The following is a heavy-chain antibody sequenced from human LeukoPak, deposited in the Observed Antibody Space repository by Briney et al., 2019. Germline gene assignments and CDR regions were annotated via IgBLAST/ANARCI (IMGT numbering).Heavy chain of an antibody. V-gene: IGHV1-2*02. CDR2: INPNSGGT. CDR3: ARDLFRSSSWYNGNYYSYGMDV. D-gene: IGHD6-13*01. CDR1: GYTFTGYY. J-gene: IGHJ6*02. Sequence: RASVKVSCKASGYTFTGYYMHWVRQAPGQGLEWMGWINPNSGGTNYAQKLQGRVTMTRDTSISTAYMELSRLRSDDTAVYYCARDLFRSSSWYNGNYYSYGMDVWGQGTTVTVYS.